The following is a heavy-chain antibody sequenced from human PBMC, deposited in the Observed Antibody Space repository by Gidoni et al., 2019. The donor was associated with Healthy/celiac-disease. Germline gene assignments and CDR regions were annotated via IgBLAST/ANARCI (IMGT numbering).Heavy chain of an antibody. D-gene: IGHD3-22*01. Sequence: HVQLVESGGGVVQPGRSLTLSCAASVFTFSSYGFHWVRQAPGKGLEWVAVIWYEGSNKYYADSVKGRFTMSRDNSKNTLYLQMNSLRAEDTAVYYCARDPAPYYYDSSGSRYFDYWGQGTLVTVSS. CDR3: ARDPAPYYYDSSGSRYFDY. J-gene: IGHJ4*02. CDR1: VFTFSSYG. CDR2: IWYEGSNK. V-gene: IGHV3-33*01.